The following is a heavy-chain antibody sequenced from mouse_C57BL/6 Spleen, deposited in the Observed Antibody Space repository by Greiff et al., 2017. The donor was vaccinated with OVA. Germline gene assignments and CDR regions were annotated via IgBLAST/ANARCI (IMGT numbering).Heavy chain of an antibody. D-gene: IGHD2-1*01. V-gene: IGHV1-69*01. CDR3: ARSISYGNLDY. Sequence: QVQLQQPGAELVMPGASVKLSCKASGYTFTSYWMHWVKQRPGQGLEWIGEIDPSDSYTNYNQKFKGKSTLTVDKSSSTAYMQLSSLTSEDSAVYYCARSISYGNLDYWGQGTTLTVSS. CDR1: GYTFTSYW. J-gene: IGHJ2*01. CDR2: IDPSDSYT.